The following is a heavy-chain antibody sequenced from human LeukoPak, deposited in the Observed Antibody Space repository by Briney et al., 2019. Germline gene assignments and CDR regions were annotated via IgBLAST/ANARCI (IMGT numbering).Heavy chain of an antibody. J-gene: IGHJ6*03. CDR2: ISAYNGNT. CDR3: ARDGQTYYDFWSGHHYYMDV. Sequence: ASVKVSCKASGYTLTSYGISWVRQAPGQGLERMGWISAYNGNTNYAQKLQGRVTMTTDTSTSTAYMELRSLRSDDTAVYYCARDGQTYYDFWSGHHYYMDVWGKGTTVTVSS. CDR1: GYTLTSYG. D-gene: IGHD3-3*01. V-gene: IGHV1-18*01.